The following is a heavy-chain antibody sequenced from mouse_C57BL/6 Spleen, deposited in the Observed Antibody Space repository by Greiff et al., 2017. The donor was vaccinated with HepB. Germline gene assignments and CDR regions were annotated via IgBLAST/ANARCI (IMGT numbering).Heavy chain of an antibody. V-gene: IGHV14-1*01. D-gene: IGHD1-1*01. CDR3: TTVDYYGSSYGFAY. J-gene: IGHJ3*01. CDR2: IDPEDGDT. Sequence: EVQLQQSGAELVRPGASVKLSCTASGFNIKDYYMHWVKQRPEQGLEWIGRIDPEDGDTEYAPKFQGKATMTADTSSNTAYLQLSSLTSEDTAVYYCTTVDYYGSSYGFAYWGQGTLVTVSA. CDR1: GFNIKDYY.